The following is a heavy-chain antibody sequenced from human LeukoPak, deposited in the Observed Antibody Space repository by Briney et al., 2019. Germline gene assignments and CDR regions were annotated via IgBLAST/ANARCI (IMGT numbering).Heavy chain of an antibody. V-gene: IGHV3-23*01. D-gene: IGHD6-6*01. Sequence: KPGGSLRLSCAASGFTFNSYAMSWVRQAPGKGLEWVSAISYSGGHTYYADSVKGRFTISRDNSKSTLYLQMNSLRAEDTAVYYCAIRIATRPFSPPFDYWGQGSLLTVSS. CDR2: ISYSGGHT. CDR1: GFTFNSYA. CDR3: AIRIATRPFSPPFDY. J-gene: IGHJ4*02.